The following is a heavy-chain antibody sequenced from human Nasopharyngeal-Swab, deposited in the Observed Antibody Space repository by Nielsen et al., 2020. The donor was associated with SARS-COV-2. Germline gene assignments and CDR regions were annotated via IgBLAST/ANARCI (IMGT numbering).Heavy chain of an antibody. D-gene: IGHD3-16*02. CDR3: ARALKSYDY. Sequence: SETLSLTCAVYGGSFSGYYWSWIRQSPGKGLEWIGEINHSGSTNYNPSLKSRVTISVDTSKNQFSLKLSSVTAADTAVYYCARALKSYDYWGQGTLVTVSS. J-gene: IGHJ4*02. CDR1: GGSFSGYY. CDR2: INHSGST. V-gene: IGHV4-34*01.